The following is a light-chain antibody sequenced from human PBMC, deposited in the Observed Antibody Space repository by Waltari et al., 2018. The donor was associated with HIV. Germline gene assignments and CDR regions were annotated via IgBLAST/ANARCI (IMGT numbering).Light chain of an antibody. CDR2: WAS. CDR1: PSVLYSSDNKNY. CDR3: QQYYNAPLT. V-gene: IGKV4-1*01. J-gene: IGKJ3*01. Sequence: IVMTQSPDSLAVSLGERATINCKSSPSVLYSSDNKNYLAWYQQKTGQPPKLLIYWASNRGSGVPDRFSGSGSGTDFTLTISSLQAEDVAVYYCQQYYNAPLTFGPGTKVDLK.